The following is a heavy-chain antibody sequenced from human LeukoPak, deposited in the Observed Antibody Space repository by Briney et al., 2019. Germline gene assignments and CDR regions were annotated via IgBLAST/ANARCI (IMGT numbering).Heavy chain of an antibody. Sequence: GGSLRLSCAASGFTLSTYAMSWVRQTPGKGLEWVSGISDSGGSTYYADPVKGRFTISRDNSKNMLYLQMNSLRAEDTAVYYCAKVSESNYDFLTGYYTPYYFDYWGQGTLVTVSS. CDR1: GFTLSTYA. CDR3: AKVSESNYDFLTGYYTPYYFDY. V-gene: IGHV3-23*01. J-gene: IGHJ4*02. D-gene: IGHD3-9*01. CDR2: ISDSGGST.